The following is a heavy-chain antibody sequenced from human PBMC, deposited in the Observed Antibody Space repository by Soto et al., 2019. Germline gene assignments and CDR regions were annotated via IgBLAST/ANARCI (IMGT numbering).Heavy chain of an antibody. CDR1: GYTFTSYY. CDR3: ARGSGSSWSGRRHYYYGMDV. Sequence: GASVNVSCKASGYTFTSYYMHWVRQAPGQGLEWMGIINPSGGSTSYAQKFQGRVTMTRDTSTSTVYMELSSLRSEDTAVYYCARGSGSSWSGRRHYYYGMDVWGQGTTVTVSS. J-gene: IGHJ6*02. D-gene: IGHD6-13*01. V-gene: IGHV1-46*01. CDR2: INPSGGST.